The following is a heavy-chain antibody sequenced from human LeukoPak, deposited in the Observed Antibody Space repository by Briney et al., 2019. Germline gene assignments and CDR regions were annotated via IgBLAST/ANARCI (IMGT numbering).Heavy chain of an antibody. CDR2: ISYDGSNK. D-gene: IGHD1-1*01. V-gene: IGHV3-30*03. Sequence: GGSLRLSCAASGFTFSSYGMHWVRQAPGKGLEWVAVISYDGSNKYYADSVKGRFTISRDNAKNSLYLQMNSLRAEDTAVYYCATSRERYYFDYWGQGTLVTVSS. CDR1: GFTFSSYG. J-gene: IGHJ4*02. CDR3: ATSRERYYFDY.